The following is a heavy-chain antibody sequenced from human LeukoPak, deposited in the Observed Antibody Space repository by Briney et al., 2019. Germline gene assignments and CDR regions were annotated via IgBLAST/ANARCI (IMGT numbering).Heavy chain of an antibody. CDR1: GFTFSSYA. CDR2: IIGSGSST. V-gene: IGHV3-23*01. CDR3: AKDRAQQLVLDF. J-gene: IGHJ4*02. D-gene: IGHD6-13*01. Sequence: GGSLRLSCAASGFTFSSYAMSWVRQAPGKGLEWVSAIIGSGSSTYYADSVKGRFTISRDNSKNTLILQMNSLRAEDTAVYYCAKDRAQQLVLDFWGQGTLVTVSS.